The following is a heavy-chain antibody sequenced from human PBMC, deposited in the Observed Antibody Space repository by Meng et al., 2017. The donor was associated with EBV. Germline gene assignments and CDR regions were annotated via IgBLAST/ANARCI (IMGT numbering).Heavy chain of an antibody. J-gene: IGHJ4*02. D-gene: IGHD3-10*01. Sequence: QVQLVQSGAEGKKPGPSVKVSCKPSGGTFRSDAVSWVRQAPGQGLEWMGGLIPMSDAPYYAQKFQDRVTITADESTSTHYMDLSGLRSEDTAVYYCASESGRGFTPDYWGQGTLVTVAS. CDR3: ASESGRGFTPDY. CDR2: LIPMSDAP. CDR1: GGTFRSDA. V-gene: IGHV1-69*01.